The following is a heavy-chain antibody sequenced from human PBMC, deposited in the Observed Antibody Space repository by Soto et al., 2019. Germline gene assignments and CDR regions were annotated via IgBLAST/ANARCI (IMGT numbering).Heavy chain of an antibody. V-gene: IGHV1-46*01. Sequence: AASVKVSCKASGYPFTNYYMHWVRQAPGQGLEWMGIINPSGGSTKYAQKFQGRVTMTRDTSTSTVYMELSSLSCEDTAVYYCAREYRHSYHFDYWGQGTLVTVSS. CDR3: AREYRHSYHFDY. J-gene: IGHJ4*02. D-gene: IGHD5-18*01. CDR2: INPSGGST. CDR1: GYPFTNYY.